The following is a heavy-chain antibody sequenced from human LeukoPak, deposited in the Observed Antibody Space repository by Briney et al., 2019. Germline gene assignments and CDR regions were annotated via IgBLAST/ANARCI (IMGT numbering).Heavy chain of an antibody. J-gene: IGHJ4*02. CDR2: INTDGSFT. CDR3: ARAMVGATNGFEY. D-gene: IGHD1-26*01. CDR1: GFTFSSYW. Sequence: PGGSLRLSCAASGFTFSSYWMYWVRQAPGKVLVWVSRINTDGSFTSDADSVKGRVTISRDNAKNTLYLQMNSLRAEDTAVYYCARAMVGATNGFEYWGQGILVTVSS. V-gene: IGHV3-74*01.